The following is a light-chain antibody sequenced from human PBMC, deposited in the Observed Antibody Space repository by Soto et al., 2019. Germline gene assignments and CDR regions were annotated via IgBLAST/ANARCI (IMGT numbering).Light chain of an antibody. CDR3: SSYTSSSTLYV. CDR1: SSDVGGYNY. J-gene: IGLJ1*01. Sequence: QSALAQSASVSGSPGQSITISCTGTSSDVGGYNYVSWYQQHPGKAPKLMIYDVSNRPSGVSNRFSGSKSGNTASLTIFGLQAEDEADYYCSSYTSSSTLYVFGTGTKVTVL. V-gene: IGLV2-14*01. CDR2: DVS.